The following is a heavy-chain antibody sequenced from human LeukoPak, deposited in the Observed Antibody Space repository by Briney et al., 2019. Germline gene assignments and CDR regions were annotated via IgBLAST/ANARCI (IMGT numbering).Heavy chain of an antibody. V-gene: IGHV1-69*04. CDR3: ARAPPYYDSSGVRE. D-gene: IGHD3-22*01. CDR2: IIPILGIA. J-gene: IGHJ4*02. Sequence: GSSVKVSCKASGGTFSSYAISWVRQAPGQGPEWMGRIIPILGIANYAQKFQGRVTITADKSTSTAYMELSSLRSEDTAVYYCARAPPYYDSSGVREWGQGTLVTVSS. CDR1: GGTFSSYA.